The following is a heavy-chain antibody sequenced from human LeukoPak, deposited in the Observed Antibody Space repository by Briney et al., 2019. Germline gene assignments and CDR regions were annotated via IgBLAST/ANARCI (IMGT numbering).Heavy chain of an antibody. CDR2: ISGSGGGT. D-gene: IGHD6-6*01. Sequence: PGGSLRLSCAASGFTFSSYAVSWVRQAPGKGLEWVSGISGSGGGTYYADSVKGRFTISRDNSKNTLYSQMNSLRAEDTAVYYCAKDSSSSNSYYGMDVWGQGTTVTVSS. J-gene: IGHJ6*02. CDR3: AKDSSSSNSYYGMDV. CDR1: GFTFSSYA. V-gene: IGHV3-23*01.